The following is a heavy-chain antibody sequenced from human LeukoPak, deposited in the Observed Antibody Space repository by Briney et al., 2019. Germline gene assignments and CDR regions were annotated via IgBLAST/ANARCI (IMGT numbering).Heavy chain of an antibody. CDR3: AKSHRDIAAAGILYYFDY. V-gene: IGHV3-21*04. Sequence: PGGSLRLSCAASGFTFSSYSMNWVRQAPGKGLEWVSSISSSSSYIYYADSVKGRFTISRDNSKNTLYLQMNSLRAEDTAVYYCAKSHRDIAAAGILYYFDYWGQGTLVTVSS. CDR2: ISSSSSYI. J-gene: IGHJ4*02. CDR1: GFTFSSYS. D-gene: IGHD6-13*01.